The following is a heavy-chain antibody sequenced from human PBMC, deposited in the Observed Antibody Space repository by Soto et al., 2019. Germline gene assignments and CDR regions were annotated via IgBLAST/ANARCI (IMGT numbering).Heavy chain of an antibody. J-gene: IGHJ4*02. CDR3: AKDRQFRSYYESAGHYNN. V-gene: IGHV3-23*01. CDR2: ISGSGGVT. D-gene: IGHD3-10*01. Sequence: EVQLLESGGGLFQPGGSRSLSCVASGFTFRNYDMRGVRQAPGKGLDGVSVISGSGGVTYYADSVKGRFTISRDNSKNTLYLQMNSLRANDTAVYYCAKDRQFRSYYESAGHYNNWGQGALVTVSS. CDR1: GFTFRNYD.